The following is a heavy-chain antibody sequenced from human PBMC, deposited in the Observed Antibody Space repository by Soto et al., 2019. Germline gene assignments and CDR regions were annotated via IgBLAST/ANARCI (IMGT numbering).Heavy chain of an antibody. J-gene: IGHJ5*02. Sequence: VKVSCKASGYTFTSYGISWVRQAPGQGLEWMGWISAYNGNTNYAQKLQGRVTMTTDTSTSTAYMELRSLRSDDTAVYYCARDDGSVVVVAATPGNWFDPWGQGTLVTVSS. CDR2: ISAYNGNT. CDR3: ARDDGSVVVVAATPGNWFDP. CDR1: GYTFTSYG. D-gene: IGHD2-15*01. V-gene: IGHV1-18*01.